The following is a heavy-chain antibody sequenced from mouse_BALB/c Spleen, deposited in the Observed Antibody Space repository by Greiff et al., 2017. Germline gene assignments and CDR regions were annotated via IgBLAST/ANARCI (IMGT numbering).Heavy chain of an antibody. Sequence: QVQLQQSGPGLVAPSQSLSITCTVTGFSLTSYGVHWVRQPPGKGLEWLGVIWAGGSTNYNSALMSRLSISKDNSKSQVFLKMNSLQTDDTAMYYCAGDGYDRCGKKAMDYWGQGTSVTVSA. CDR2: IWAGGST. CDR1: GFSLTSYG. CDR3: AGDGYDRCGKKAMDY. D-gene: IGHD2-2*01. J-gene: IGHJ4*01. V-gene: IGHV2-9*02.